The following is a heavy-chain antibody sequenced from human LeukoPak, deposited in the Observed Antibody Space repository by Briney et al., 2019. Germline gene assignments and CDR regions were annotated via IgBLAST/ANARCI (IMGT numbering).Heavy chain of an antibody. Sequence: GASVKVSCKASGGTFSSYAISWVRQAPGQGLEWMGGIIPIFGTANYAQKFQGRVTITADESTSTAYMELSSLRSEDTAVYYCATGQVQYSRDHAFDIWGQGTMVTVSS. J-gene: IGHJ3*02. CDR1: GGTFSSYA. CDR3: ATGQVQYSRDHAFDI. CDR2: IIPIFGTA. D-gene: IGHD6-6*01. V-gene: IGHV1-69*13.